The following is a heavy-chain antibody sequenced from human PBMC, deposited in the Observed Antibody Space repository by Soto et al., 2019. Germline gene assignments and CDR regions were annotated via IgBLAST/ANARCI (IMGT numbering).Heavy chain of an antibody. D-gene: IGHD3-16*01. CDR2: ISAYNGNT. J-gene: IGHJ6*02. CDR1: GYTFTSYG. CDR3: ASGGVEMAKMGGYYYYGMDV. V-gene: IGHV1-18*04. Sequence: SVKVRCKASGYTFTSYGISWVRQAHGQGLEWMGWISAYNGNTNYAQKLQGRVTMTTDTSTSTAYMELRSLRSDDTAVYYCASGGVEMAKMGGYYYYGMDVWGQGTTVTVSS.